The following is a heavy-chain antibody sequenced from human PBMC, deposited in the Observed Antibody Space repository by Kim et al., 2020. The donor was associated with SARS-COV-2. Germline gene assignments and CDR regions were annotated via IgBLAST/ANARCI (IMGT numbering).Heavy chain of an antibody. V-gene: IGHV3-74*03. J-gene: IGHJ3*01. D-gene: IGHD2-8*01. CDR2: IKSDGSGV. CDR3: ARSGVPDALDF. CDR1: RFTFSSYW. Sequence: GGSLRLSCAASRFTFSSYWMHWVRQAPGKGLVWVSRIKSDGSGVAYAASVKGRFTISRDNAKNTLYLQMNSLRAEDTAVYYCARSGVPDALDFWCQGTM.